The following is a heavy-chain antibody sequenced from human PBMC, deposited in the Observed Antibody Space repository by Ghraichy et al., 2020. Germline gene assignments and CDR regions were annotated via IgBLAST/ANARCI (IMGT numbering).Heavy chain of an antibody. CDR1: GFTFSSYS. V-gene: IGHV3-21*01. J-gene: IGHJ6*02. CDR2: ISSSSSYI. CDR3: ARVGRSGYYYYYGMDV. Sequence: GESLNISCAASGFTFSSYSMNWVRQAPGKGLEWVSSISSSSSYIYYADSVKGRFTISRDNAKNSLYLQMNSLRAEDTAVYYCARVGRSGYYYYYGMDVWGQGTTVTVSS. D-gene: IGHD3-3*01.